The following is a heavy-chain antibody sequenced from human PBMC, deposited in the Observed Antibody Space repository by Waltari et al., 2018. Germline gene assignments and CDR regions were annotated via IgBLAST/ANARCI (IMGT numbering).Heavy chain of an antibody. J-gene: IGHJ1*01. CDR3: ASRSNSGWYALYFQH. D-gene: IGHD6-19*01. CDR1: GYTFTSYD. V-gene: IGHV1-8*03. CDR2: MNPNSGNT. Sequence: QVQLVQSGAEVKKPGASVKVSCKASGYTFTSYDINWVRQATGQGLEWMGWMNPNSGNTGYAQKFQGRVTITADESTSTAYMELSSLRSEDTAVYYCASRSNSGWYALYFQHWGQGTLVTVSS.